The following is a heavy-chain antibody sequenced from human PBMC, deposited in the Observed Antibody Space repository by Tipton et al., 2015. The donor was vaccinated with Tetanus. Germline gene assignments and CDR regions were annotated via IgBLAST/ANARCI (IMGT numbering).Heavy chain of an antibody. Sequence: TLSLTCTVSSASISSSDYYWGWIRQPPGKGLEWIGSVYYDGSAYRNPSLESRLTISVDTSKNQFSLKLSSVTAADTAVYYCARMQRYGMDVWGQGTTVTVSS. D-gene: IGHD6-25*01. CDR3: ARMQRYGMDV. V-gene: IGHV4-39*07. J-gene: IGHJ6*02. CDR2: VYYDGSA. CDR1: SASISSSDYY.